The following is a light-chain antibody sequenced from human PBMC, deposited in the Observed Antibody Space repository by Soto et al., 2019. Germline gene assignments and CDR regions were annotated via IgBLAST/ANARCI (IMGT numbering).Light chain of an antibody. CDR1: QRINSW. CDR3: QLATSLPPWT. J-gene: IGKJ1*01. Sequence: DIQMTQCPSSVSASVGDRVTITCRASQRINSWLAWYQQRPGKAPKLLIYAASSLQSGVPSRFSGSGFGADFTLTISSLQPEDIATYYCQLATSLPPWTFGQGTKVDIK. CDR2: AAS. V-gene: IGKV1-12*01.